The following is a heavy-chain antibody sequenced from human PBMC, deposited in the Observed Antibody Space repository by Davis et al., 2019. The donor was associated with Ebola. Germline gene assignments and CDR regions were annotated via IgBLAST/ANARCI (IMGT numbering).Heavy chain of an antibody. D-gene: IGHD6-19*01. J-gene: IGHJ5*02. V-gene: IGHV4-59*12. CDR2: IYYSGST. CDR3: ARGLHLAIARIAVAGTTRFDP. CDR1: GGSFSGYY. Sequence: SETLSLTCAVYGGSFSGYYWSWIRQPPGKGLEWIAYIYYSGSTTYNPSLKSRVTISVDTSKNQFSLKLSSVTAADTAVYYCARGLHLAIARIAVAGTTRFDPWGQGTLVTVSS.